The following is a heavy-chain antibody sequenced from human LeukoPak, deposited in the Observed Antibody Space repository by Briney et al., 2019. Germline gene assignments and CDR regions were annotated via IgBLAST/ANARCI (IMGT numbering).Heavy chain of an antibody. Sequence: SETLSLTCTVSGGSISSYYWSWIRQPAGKGLEWIGRIYTSGSTNYNPSLKSRVTMSVDTSKNQFSLKLSSVTAADTAVYYCARESHEYCSSTSCLAEFDYWGQGTLVTVSS. CDR3: ARESHEYCSSTSCLAEFDY. CDR1: GGSISSYY. D-gene: IGHD2-2*01. V-gene: IGHV4-4*07. CDR2: IYTSGST. J-gene: IGHJ4*02.